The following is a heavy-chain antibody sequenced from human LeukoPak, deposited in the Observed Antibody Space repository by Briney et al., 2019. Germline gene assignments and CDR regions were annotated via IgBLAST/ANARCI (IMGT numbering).Heavy chain of an antibody. Sequence: KPSETLSLTCTVSNGSISSFYWTWIRQPPGKGLEWIGYIYYTGATDYNPSLKSRVTISVDTSKNQFSLKLSSVTAADTAVYYCARGYGRHFDYWGQGTLVTVSS. V-gene: IGHV4-59*01. CDR2: IYYTGAT. CDR3: ARGYGRHFDY. D-gene: IGHD5-18*01. J-gene: IGHJ4*02. CDR1: NGSISSFY.